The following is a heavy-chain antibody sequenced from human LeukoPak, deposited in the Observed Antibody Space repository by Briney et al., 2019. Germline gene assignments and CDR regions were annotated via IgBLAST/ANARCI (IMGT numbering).Heavy chain of an antibody. V-gene: IGHV3-7*01. J-gene: IGHJ4*02. CDR3: ARGGSSPSY. D-gene: IGHD2-2*01. CDR2: IKHDGSEK. Sequence: GGSLRLSCVASGFTFSSYWMSWVRQAPGKGLEWVANIKHDGSEKYYVDSVKGRFTISRDNAKNSLYLQMNSLRAEDTAVYYCARGGSSPSYWGQGTLVTVSS. CDR1: GFTFSSYW.